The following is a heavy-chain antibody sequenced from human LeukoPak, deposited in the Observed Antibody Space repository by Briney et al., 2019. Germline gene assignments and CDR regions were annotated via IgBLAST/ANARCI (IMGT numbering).Heavy chain of an antibody. D-gene: IGHD3-9*01. Sequence: SETLSLTCTVSGDSIPNYYWSWIRQSPGKGFEWIGFIYYTGSTKYNPSLESRVSLSVDTSKNQFSLRLTSVTPADTAVYYCARATRSLDWSFDYWGQGTLVTVSS. CDR3: ARATRSLDWSFDY. CDR1: GDSIPNYY. J-gene: IGHJ4*02. V-gene: IGHV4-59*01. CDR2: IYYTGST.